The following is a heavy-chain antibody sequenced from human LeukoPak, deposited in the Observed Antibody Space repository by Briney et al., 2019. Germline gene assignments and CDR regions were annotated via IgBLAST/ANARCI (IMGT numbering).Heavy chain of an antibody. CDR3: ARANYYYYYMDV. J-gene: IGHJ6*03. Sequence: EASVKVSRKASGGTFSSYAISWVRQAPGQGLEWMGGIIPIFGTANYAQKFQGRVTITADKSTSTAYMELSSLRSEDTAVYYCARANYYYYYMDVWGKGTTVTVSS. CDR1: GGTFSSYA. CDR2: IIPIFGTA. V-gene: IGHV1-69*06.